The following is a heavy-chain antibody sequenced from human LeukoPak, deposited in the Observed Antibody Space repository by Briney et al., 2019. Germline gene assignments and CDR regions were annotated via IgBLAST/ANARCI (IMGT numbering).Heavy chain of an antibody. CDR3: ARVTRGYSYGVDY. Sequence: QTGGSLRLSCAASGFTFGSYEMNWVRHAPGKGLEWVSYISSCGSTIYYADSVKGRLTIPRDNAKNSLYLQMNSLRAEDTAVYYCARVTRGYSYGVDYWGQGTLVTVSS. CDR1: GFTFGSYE. J-gene: IGHJ4*02. CDR2: ISSCGSTI. V-gene: IGHV3-48*03. D-gene: IGHD5-18*01.